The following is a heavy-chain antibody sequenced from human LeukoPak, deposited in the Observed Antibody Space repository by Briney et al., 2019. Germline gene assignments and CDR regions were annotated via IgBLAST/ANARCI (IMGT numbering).Heavy chain of an antibody. D-gene: IGHD1-20*01. CDR2: MNPNSGNT. CDR3: TRASPLTGADADAFDI. V-gene: IGHV1-8*01. CDR1: GYTFTSYD. Sequence: ASVKVSCKASGYTFTSYDINWVRQAPGQGLEWMGWMNPNSGNTGYAQKFQGRVTMARNTSISTAYMELSSLRSEDTAVYYCTRASPLTGADADAFDIWGQGTMVTVSS. J-gene: IGHJ3*02.